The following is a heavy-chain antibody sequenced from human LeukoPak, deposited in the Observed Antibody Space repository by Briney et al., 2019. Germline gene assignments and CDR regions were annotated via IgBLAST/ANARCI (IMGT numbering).Heavy chain of an antibody. J-gene: IGHJ1*01. V-gene: IGHV4-4*02. Sequence: PSETLSLTCAVSGGSISSNNWWGWVRQPPGKGLEWIGEINHSGSTNYNPSLKSRVTISVDTSKNQFSLKLSSVTAADTAVYYCAARDTVTTASSPSPPPEYFQHWGQGTLVTVSS. CDR2: INHSGST. D-gene: IGHD4-17*01. CDR3: AARDTVTTASSPSPPPEYFQH. CDR1: GGSISSNNW.